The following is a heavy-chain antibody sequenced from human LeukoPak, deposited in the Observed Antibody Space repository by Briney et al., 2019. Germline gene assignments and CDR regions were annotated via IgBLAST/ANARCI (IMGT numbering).Heavy chain of an antibody. CDR1: GFTFSSYA. D-gene: IGHD1-7*01. J-gene: IGHJ6*02. V-gene: IGHV3-30-3*01. CDR3: ARDLGTDYGMDV. Sequence: GGSLRLSCAASGFTFSSYAMHWVRQAPGKGLEWVAVISYDGSNKYYADSVKGRFTISRDNSKNTLYLQMNSLRAEDTAVYYCARDLGTDYGMDVWGQGTTVTVSS. CDR2: ISYDGSNK.